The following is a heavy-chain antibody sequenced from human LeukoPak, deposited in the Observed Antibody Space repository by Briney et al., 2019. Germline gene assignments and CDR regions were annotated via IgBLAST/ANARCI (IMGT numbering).Heavy chain of an antibody. V-gene: IGHV5-51*03. CDR2: IYPGDSRT. CDR1: GEALSDGQ. Sequence: AGGSMKVSSEGVGEALSDGQEGWLRRLPGKGLEWMGVIYPGDSRTRYSPSFQGQVTISADKSINTAYLQWSSLKASDTAIYYCACRDLTRTWSGPWGQGTLVTVSS. J-gene: IGHJ5*02. CDR3: ACRDLTRTWSGP.